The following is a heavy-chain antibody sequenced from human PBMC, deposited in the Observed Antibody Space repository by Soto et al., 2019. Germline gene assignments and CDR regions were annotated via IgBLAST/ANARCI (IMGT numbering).Heavy chain of an antibody. CDR3: AGGGSGSASSYTKAYYGMDV. Sequence: SETLSLTCTVSGGSISSYYWSWIRQPPGKGLEWIGYIYYSGSTSYNPSLKSRVTISVGPSKNPFYTTMSSVSAAGTAVYYWAGGGSGSASSYTKAYYGMDVWGQGTTVTVSS. D-gene: IGHD3-10*01. V-gene: IGHV4-59*01. J-gene: IGHJ6*02. CDR1: GGSISSYY. CDR2: IYYSGST.